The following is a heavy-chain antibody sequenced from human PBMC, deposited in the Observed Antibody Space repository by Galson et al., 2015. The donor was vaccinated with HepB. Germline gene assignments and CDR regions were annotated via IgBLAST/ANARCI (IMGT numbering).Heavy chain of an antibody. V-gene: IGHV1-69*06. Sequence: SVKVSCKASGGTFSSYAISWVRQAPGQGLEWMGGIIPIFGTANYAQKFQGRVTITADKSTSTAYMELSSLRSEDTAVYYCARDRGGIQLWLHWFDPWGQGTLVAVSS. D-gene: IGHD5-18*01. CDR3: ARDRGGIQLWLHWFDP. CDR2: IIPIFGTA. CDR1: GGTFSSYA. J-gene: IGHJ5*02.